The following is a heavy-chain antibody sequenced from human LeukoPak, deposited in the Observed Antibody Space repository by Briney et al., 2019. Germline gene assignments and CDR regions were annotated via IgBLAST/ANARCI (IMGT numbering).Heavy chain of an antibody. CDR2: IYTNGRT. CDR1: GGSISSYY. J-gene: IGHJ4*02. V-gene: IGHV4-4*07. D-gene: IGHD6-13*01. CDR3: AGDGYRTTWYYY. Sequence: SETLSLTCTVSGGSISSYYWSWIRQPAGKGLEWIGHIYTNGRTEYNPSLKSRVTISVDKAKNQFSLKLTSVTTADTAVYYCAGDGYRTTWYYYWGQGTPVTVSS.